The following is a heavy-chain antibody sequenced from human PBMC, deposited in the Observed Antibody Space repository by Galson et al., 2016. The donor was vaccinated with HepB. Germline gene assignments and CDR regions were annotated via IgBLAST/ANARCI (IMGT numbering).Heavy chain of an antibody. CDR3: TKERLVRRIFDH. D-gene: IGHD1-1*01. J-gene: IGHJ4*02. CDR2: ISTRRTT. CDR1: GFVFSNFG. V-gene: IGHV3-23*01. Sequence: SLRLSCAASGFVFSNFGLSWVRQAPGKGLEWVASISTRRTTYYSDSVQGRFTISRDNSNNTLYLQMNGLGAEDTALYYCTKERLVRRIFDHWGQGTLLTVSS.